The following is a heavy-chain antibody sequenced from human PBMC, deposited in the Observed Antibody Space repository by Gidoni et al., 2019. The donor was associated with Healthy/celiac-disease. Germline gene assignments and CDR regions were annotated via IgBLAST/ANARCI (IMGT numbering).Heavy chain of an antibody. V-gene: IGHV1-69*01. J-gene: IGHJ6*02. CDR2: ILPIFGTA. CDR3: ARTVVVPAAKGNYYYGMDV. CDR1: GGTFSSYA. D-gene: IGHD2-2*01. Sequence: QVQLVQSGAEVKKPGSSVKVSCKASGGTFSSYAISWVRQAPGQGLEWMGGILPIFGTANYAQKFQGRVTITADESTSTAYMELSSLRSEDTAVYYCARTVVVPAAKGNYYYGMDVWGQGTTVTVSS.